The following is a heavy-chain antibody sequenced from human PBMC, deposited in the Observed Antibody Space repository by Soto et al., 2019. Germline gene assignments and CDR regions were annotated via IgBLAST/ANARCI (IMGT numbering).Heavy chain of an antibody. J-gene: IGHJ4*02. Sequence: QVQLVESGGGVVQPGRSLRLSCAASGFTFSSHIMHWVRQTPGKGLEWMTFISHDGNNKYYADSVKGRFTISRDNSENTLGLQMDSLRVEDTAVYYCARDDEGGSDCDLGYWGQGTLVTVSS. CDR1: GFTFSSHI. CDR3: ARDDEGGSDCDLGY. D-gene: IGHD1-26*01. CDR2: ISHDGNNK. V-gene: IGHV3-30-3*01.